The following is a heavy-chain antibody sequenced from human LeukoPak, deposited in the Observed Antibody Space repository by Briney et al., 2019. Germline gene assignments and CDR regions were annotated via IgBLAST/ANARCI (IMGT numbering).Heavy chain of an antibody. J-gene: IGHJ6*02. Sequence: ASVKVSCKASGYTFTSYDINWVRQAPGQGLEWMGWINTNTGNPTYAQGFTGWFVFSLDTSVSTAYLQISSLKAEDTAVYYCARVSRDVDYGMDVWGQGTTVTVSS. D-gene: IGHD2-2*01. V-gene: IGHV7-4-1*02. CDR2: INTNTGNP. CDR3: ARVSRDVDYGMDV. CDR1: GYTFTSYD.